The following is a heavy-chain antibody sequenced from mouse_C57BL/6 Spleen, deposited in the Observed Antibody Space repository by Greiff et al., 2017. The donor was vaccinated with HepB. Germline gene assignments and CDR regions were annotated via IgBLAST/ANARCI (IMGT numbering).Heavy chain of an antibody. CDR3: AVLAY. V-gene: IGHV1-26*01. J-gene: IGHJ3*01. CDR1: GYTFTDYY. Sequence: EVKLQQSGPELVKPGASVKISCKASGYTFTDYYMNWVKQSHGKSLEWIGDINPNNGGTSYNQKFKGKATLTVDKSSSTAYMELRSLTSEDSAVYYCAVLAYWGQGTLVTVSA. D-gene: IGHD1-1*01. CDR2: INPNNGGT.